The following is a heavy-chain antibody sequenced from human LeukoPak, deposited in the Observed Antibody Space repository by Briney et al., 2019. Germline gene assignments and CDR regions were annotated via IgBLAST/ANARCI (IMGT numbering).Heavy chain of an antibody. V-gene: IGHV3-43*01. CDR2: VAWDGGGT. CDR3: VRGHGYNLEDYFDN. CDR1: GFKFDDYT. D-gene: IGHD5-24*01. Sequence: GSLRLSCAASGFKFDDYTMHWVRQAPGKGLEWVSLVAWDGGGTFFADSVKGRFTVSRDNSKNSLSLYMNSLTTEDTALYYCVRGHGYNLEDYFDNWGQGTLVTVSS. J-gene: IGHJ4*02.